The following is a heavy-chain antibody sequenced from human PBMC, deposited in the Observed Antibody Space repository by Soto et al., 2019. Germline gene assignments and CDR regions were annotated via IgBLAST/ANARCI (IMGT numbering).Heavy chain of an antibody. CDR3: AREGGVEMATITHYYYYGMDV. J-gene: IGHJ6*02. D-gene: IGHD5-12*01. CDR1: GGTFSSYA. Sequence: ASVKVSCKASGGTFSSYAISWVRQAPGQGLEWMGIINPSGGSTSYAQKFQGRVTMTRDTSTSTVYMELSSLRSEDTAVYYCAREGGVEMATITHYYYYGMDVWGQGTTVTVSS. CDR2: INPSGGST. V-gene: IGHV1-46*01.